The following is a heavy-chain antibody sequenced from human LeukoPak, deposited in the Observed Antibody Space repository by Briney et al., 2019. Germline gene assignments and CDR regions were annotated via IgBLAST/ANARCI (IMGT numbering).Heavy chain of an antibody. CDR3: ARDEQGYSYGPFDY. D-gene: IGHD5-18*01. V-gene: IGHV4-34*01. J-gene: IGHJ4*02. CDR2: INHSGST. CDR1: GGSFSAYY. Sequence: SETLSLTCAVYGGSFSAYYWSWIRQPPGKGLEWIGEINHSGSTNYNPSLKSRVTISVDTSKNQFSLKLSSVTAADTAVYYCARDEQGYSYGPFDYWGQGTLVTVSS.